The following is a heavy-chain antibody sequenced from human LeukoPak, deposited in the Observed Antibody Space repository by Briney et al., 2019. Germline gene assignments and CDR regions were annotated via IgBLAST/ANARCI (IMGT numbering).Heavy chain of an antibody. J-gene: IGHJ5*02. V-gene: IGHV3-15*01. CDR3: TTVLTVTIA. Sequence: GESLKISCAGSGFPFSNAWMNWVRQAPGKGLEWVGRIKSRSDGGTIHYAAPVTDRFIISRDDSKNTLYLQMNSLKTEDTAVYYCTTVLTVTIAWGQGTLVIVSS. CDR1: GFPFSNAW. CDR2: IKSRSDGGTI. D-gene: IGHD4-17*01.